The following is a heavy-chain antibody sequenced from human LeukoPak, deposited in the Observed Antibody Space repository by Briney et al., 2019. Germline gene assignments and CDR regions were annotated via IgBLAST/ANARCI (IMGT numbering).Heavy chain of an antibody. CDR1: GFTFSSYW. D-gene: IGHD2-15*01. CDR2: IDSDGSST. CDR3: ARDRDCSGGSCYSGLPHPVENWFDS. V-gene: IGHV3-74*01. Sequence: GGSLRLSCAASGFTFSSYWMHWVRHAPGKGLVWVSHIDSDGSSTSYADSVKGRFTISRDNAKNTLYLQMNSLRAEDTAVYYCARDRDCSGGSCYSGLPHPVENWFDSWGQGTLVTVSS. J-gene: IGHJ5*01.